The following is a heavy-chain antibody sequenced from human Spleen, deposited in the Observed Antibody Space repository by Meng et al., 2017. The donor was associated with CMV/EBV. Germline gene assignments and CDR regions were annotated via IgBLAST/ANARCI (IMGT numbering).Heavy chain of an antibody. CDR3: ARDAADSSSPAWFDP. V-gene: IGHV3-30*04. J-gene: IGHJ5*02. D-gene: IGHD6-13*01. CDR2: ISYDGSNK. Sequence: GESLKISCAASGFTFSSYAMHWVRQAPGKGLEWVAVISYDGSNKYYADSVKGRFTISRDNSKNTLYLQMNSLRAEDTAVYYCARDAADSSSPAWFDPWGQGTLVTVSS. CDR1: GFTFSSYA.